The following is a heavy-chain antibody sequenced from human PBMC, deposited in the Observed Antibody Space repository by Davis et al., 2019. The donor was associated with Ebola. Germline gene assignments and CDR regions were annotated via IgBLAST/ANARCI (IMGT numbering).Heavy chain of an antibody. V-gene: IGHV3-21*01. D-gene: IGHD6-13*01. CDR2: ISRSSAYI. CDR1: GFTFSLYR. J-gene: IGHJ4*02. Sequence: GESLKISCAASGFTFSLYRMTWFRQAPGKGLEWVSSISRSSAYIYYADSVKGRFTISRDNAKNSLDLQMNSLRAEDTAVYYCARGASWWAAADYFDYWGQGTLVTVSS. CDR3: ARGASWWAAADYFDY.